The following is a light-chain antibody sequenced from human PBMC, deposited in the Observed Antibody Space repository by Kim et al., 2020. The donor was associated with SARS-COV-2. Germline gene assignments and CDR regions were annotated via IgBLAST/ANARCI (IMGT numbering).Light chain of an antibody. CDR2: AVS. CDR1: ESVSNSF. V-gene: IGKV3-20*01. Sequence: SPRERATLSCRASESVSNSFLAWYQQKPGQAPRLLIYAVSTRTTGVPGRFSGSGSGTQFTLTISRLEPEDFAVYYCQQYGDPPQTFGQGTKVDIK. J-gene: IGKJ1*01. CDR3: QQYGDPPQT.